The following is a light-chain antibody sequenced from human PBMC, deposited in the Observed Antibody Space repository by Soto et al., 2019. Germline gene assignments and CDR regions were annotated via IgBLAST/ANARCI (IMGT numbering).Light chain of an antibody. CDR3: SSYTSSTTLSVV. CDR2: GVT. V-gene: IGLV2-14*01. CDR1: SSDVGGYNY. J-gene: IGLJ2*01. Sequence: QSALTQPASVSGSPGQSITISCTGTSSDVGGYNYVSWYQQHPGKAPKLMIYGVTNRPSGVSNRFSGSKSGNTASLTISGLQAEDEAEYDCSSYTSSTTLSVVFGGGTKLTVL.